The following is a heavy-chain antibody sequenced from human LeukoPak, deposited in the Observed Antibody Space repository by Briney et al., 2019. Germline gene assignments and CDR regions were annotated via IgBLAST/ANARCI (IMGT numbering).Heavy chain of an antibody. CDR3: AKDWSCDY. CDR1: GFTFSNSA. D-gene: IGHD1-26*01. J-gene: IGHJ4*02. V-gene: IGHV3-23*01. CDR2: ISGSGDKV. Sequence: GGSLRLSCAVCGFTFSNSAMTGVRQAPGKGLEGVSAISGSGDKVHYADSVKGRFTISRDNSKNTLYLQMNSLRVEDTAIYYCAKDWSCDYWGQGTLITVSS.